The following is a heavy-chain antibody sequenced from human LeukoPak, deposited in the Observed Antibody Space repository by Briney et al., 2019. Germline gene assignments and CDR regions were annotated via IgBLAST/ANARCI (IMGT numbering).Heavy chain of an antibody. Sequence: GGSLRLSCAASGLTFISYAMSWVRQTPGKGLEWVPAISGSDGSTYSADCVKGRFTISRDSSKNTLYLQMSSLRAEDTAIYYCAISTPFWDYDGSGYYFPQFDSWGQGTLVTVSS. D-gene: IGHD3-22*01. CDR1: GLTFISYA. V-gene: IGHV3-23*01. J-gene: IGHJ4*02. CDR3: AISTPFWDYDGSGYYFPQFDS. CDR2: ISGSDGST.